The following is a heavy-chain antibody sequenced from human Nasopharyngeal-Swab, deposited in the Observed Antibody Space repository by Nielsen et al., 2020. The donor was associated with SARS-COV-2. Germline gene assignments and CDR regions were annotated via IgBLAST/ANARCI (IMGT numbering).Heavy chain of an antibody. J-gene: IGHJ6*02. D-gene: IGHD4-17*01. Sequence: GGSLRLSCAASGFTFSSYWMSWVRQAPGKGLEWVPNIKQDGSEKYYVDSVKGRFTISRDNAKNSLYLQMNSLRAEDTAVYYCARDGAFSSYYGPPFYYYYGMDVWGQGTTVTVSS. CDR3: ARDGAFSSYYGPPFYYYYGMDV. CDR2: IKQDGSEK. V-gene: IGHV3-7*01. CDR1: GFTFSSYW.